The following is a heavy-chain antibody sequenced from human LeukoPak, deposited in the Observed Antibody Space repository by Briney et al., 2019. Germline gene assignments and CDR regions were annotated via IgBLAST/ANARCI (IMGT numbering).Heavy chain of an antibody. Sequence: SETLSLTCAVSGGSISSSNWWCWVRPPPGKGLEWIGEIYHSGSTNYNPSLKSRVTISVDKSKNQFSLKLNSVTAADTAVYYCSTYGIAAADCNQYWFDPWGEGTLVTVSS. D-gene: IGHD6-13*01. J-gene: IGHJ5*02. V-gene: IGHV4-4*02. CDR2: IYHSGST. CDR3: STYGIAAADCNQYWFDP. CDR1: GGSISSSNW.